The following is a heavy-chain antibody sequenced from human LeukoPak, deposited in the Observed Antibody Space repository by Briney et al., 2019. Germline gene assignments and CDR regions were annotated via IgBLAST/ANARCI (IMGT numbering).Heavy chain of an antibody. CDR3: ATPNRITMVRGVIITGAARSAFDI. CDR2: FDPEDGET. J-gene: IGHJ3*02. Sequence: ASVKVSCKVSGYTLTELSMHWVRQAPGKGLEWMGGFDPEDGETIYAQKFQGRVTMTEDTSTDTAYMELSSLRSEDTAVYYCATPNRITMVRGVIITGAARSAFDIWGQGTMVTVSS. D-gene: IGHD3-10*01. CDR1: GYTLTELS. V-gene: IGHV1-24*01.